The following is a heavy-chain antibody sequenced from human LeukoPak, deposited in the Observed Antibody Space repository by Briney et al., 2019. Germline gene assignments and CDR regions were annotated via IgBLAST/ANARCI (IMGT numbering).Heavy chain of an antibody. V-gene: IGHV3-30-3*01. CDR3: AKEVIRGRAAAGTAFDY. CDR2: ISYDGSNK. J-gene: IGHJ4*02. Sequence: GGSLRLSCAASGFTFSSYAMHWVRQAPGKGLEWVAVISYDGSNKYYADSVKGRFTISTDNSKNTLYLQMNSLRAEDTAIYYCAKEVIRGRAAAGTAFDYWGQGTLVTVSS. CDR1: GFTFSSYA. D-gene: IGHD6-13*01.